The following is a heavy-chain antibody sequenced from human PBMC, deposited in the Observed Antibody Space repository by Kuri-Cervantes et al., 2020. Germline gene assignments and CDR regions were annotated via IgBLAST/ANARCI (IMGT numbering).Heavy chain of an antibody. V-gene: IGHV1-18*04. Sequence: ASVKVSCKASGYTFTGYYMHWVRQAPGQGLEWMGWISAYNGNTNYAQELQGRVTMTTDTSTSTAYMELRSLRSDDTAVYFCAKATYYYDSSGPNVFDIWGQGTMVTVSS. D-gene: IGHD3-22*01. CDR3: AKATYYYDSSGPNVFDI. CDR1: GYTFTGYY. CDR2: ISAYNGNT. J-gene: IGHJ3*02.